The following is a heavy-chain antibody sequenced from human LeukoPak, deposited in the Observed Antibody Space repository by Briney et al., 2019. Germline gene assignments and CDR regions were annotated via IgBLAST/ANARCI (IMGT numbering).Heavy chain of an antibody. V-gene: IGHV3-7*01. Sequence: GRSLRLSCAASGFTFSNYWMGWVRQAPGKGLQWVANIKTDGSEKYYVDSVKGRFTISRDNAKNSLYLQMNSLRAEDTAVYYCTTYSSLNRREFQYWGQGTLLTVSS. J-gene: IGHJ1*01. CDR1: GFTFSNYW. CDR3: TTYSSLNRREFQY. CDR2: IKTDGSEK. D-gene: IGHD3-22*01.